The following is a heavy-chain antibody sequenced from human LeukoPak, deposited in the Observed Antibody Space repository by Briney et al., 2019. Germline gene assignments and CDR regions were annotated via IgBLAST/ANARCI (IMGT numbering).Heavy chain of an antibody. J-gene: IGHJ4*02. V-gene: IGHV4-34*01. CDR3: ARDLRGYNYFDY. D-gene: IGHD5-24*01. Sequence: SETLSLTCAVYGGSFSGYYWSWIRQPPGKGLEWIGEINHSGSTNYNPSLKSRVTISVDTSKNQFSLKLSSVTAADTAVYYCARDLRGYNYFDYWGQGTLVTVSS. CDR2: INHSGST. CDR1: GGSFSGYY.